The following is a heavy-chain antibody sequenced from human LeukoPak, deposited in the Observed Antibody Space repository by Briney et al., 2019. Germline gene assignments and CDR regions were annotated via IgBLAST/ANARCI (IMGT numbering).Heavy chain of an antibody. CDR2: IRYDGSNK. V-gene: IGHV3-30*02. Sequence: GGSLRLSCAASGFTFSSYGMHWVRQAPGKGLEWVAFIRYDGSNKYYADSVKGRFTISRDNSKNTLYLQMNSLRAEDTAVYYCAKDPPGIAAAKNPTNYWGQGTLVTVSS. CDR3: AKDPPGIAAAKNPTNY. CDR1: GFTFSSYG. J-gene: IGHJ4*02. D-gene: IGHD6-13*01.